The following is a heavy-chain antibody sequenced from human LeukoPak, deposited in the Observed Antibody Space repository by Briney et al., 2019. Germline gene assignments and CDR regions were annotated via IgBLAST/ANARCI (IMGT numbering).Heavy chain of an antibody. J-gene: IGHJ5*02. V-gene: IGHV6-1*01. Sequence: SQTLSLTCAISGDSVSSNSAAWNWIRQSPSRGLEWPGRTYYRSKWYTDYAVSVKSRITINPDTSKNQFSLQLNSVTPEDTAVYYCAQTFIWGEPPEQVLGWVDPWGQGTLVTVSS. CDR1: GDSVSSNSAA. CDR2: TYYRSKWYT. CDR3: AQTFIWGEPPEQVLGWVDP. D-gene: IGHD2/OR15-2a*01.